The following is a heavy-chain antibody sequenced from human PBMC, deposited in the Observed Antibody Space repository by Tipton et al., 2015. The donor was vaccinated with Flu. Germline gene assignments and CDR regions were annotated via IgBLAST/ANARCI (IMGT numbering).Heavy chain of an antibody. Sequence: QLVQSGAEVKKPGSSVQVSCKASGGTFSSYAISWVRQAPGQGLAWMGRIIPIFGTANYAQKFPGRVTITADESTSTTYMDLSSLRSEDTAVYYCASPPGRGSYYVRLYYWGQGTLFTVSS. CDR2: IIPIFGTA. J-gene: IGHJ4*02. D-gene: IGHD1-26*01. CDR3: ASPPGRGSYYVRLYY. CDR1: GGTFSSYA. V-gene: IGHV1-69*18.